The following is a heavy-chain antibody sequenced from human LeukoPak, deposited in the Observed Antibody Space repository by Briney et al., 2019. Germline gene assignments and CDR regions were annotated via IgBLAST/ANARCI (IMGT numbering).Heavy chain of an antibody. CDR3: ARGGHNYYDSSGYQYYFDY. J-gene: IGHJ4*02. CDR2: ISSSSSYI. Sequence: PGGSLRLSCAASGFTFSSYSMNWVRQAPGKGLEWVSSISSSSSYICYTDSVKGRFTISRDNAKNSLFLQMNSLRAEDAAVYYCARGGHNYYDSSGYQYYFDYWGQGTLVTVSS. V-gene: IGHV3-21*01. D-gene: IGHD3-22*01. CDR1: GFTFSSYS.